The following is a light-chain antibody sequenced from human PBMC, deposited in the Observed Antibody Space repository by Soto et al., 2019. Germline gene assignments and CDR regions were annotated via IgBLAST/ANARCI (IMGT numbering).Light chain of an antibody. V-gene: IGLV2-14*01. CDR1: SSDDVGYKY. Sequence: QSVLTQPASVSGYPGQTITISCTGTSSDDVGYKYVSWYPQYPGKALKLMMYEVSNRPSGVSNRVSGSKSGNTTSLTISGLQAEDVADYYCRSYTSSSPCVFGAGTKVTAL. CDR2: EVS. J-gene: IGLJ1*01. CDR3: RSYTSSSPCV.